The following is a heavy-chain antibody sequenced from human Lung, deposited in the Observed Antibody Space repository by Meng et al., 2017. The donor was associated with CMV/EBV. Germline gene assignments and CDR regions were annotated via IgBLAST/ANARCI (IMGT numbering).Heavy chain of an antibody. Sequence: QVHLVQSVSEMTKPGASVKVAIKASRYTFSTYTIDWVRQAHGRGLEWMGWISTNTGTPTDTQGFPGRFVFSLDTSVSTAYLQISSLKAEDTAVYYCARGGNFDPWGQGTLVTVS. CDR1: RYTFSTYT. CDR2: ISTNTGTP. V-gene: IGHV7-4-1*02. D-gene: IGHD2/OR15-2a*01. J-gene: IGHJ5*02. CDR3: ARGGNFDP.